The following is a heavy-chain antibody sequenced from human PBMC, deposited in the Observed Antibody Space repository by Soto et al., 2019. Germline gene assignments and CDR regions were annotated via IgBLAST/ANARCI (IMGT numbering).Heavy chain of an antibody. CDR1: GGSISSSSYY. J-gene: IGHJ4*02. Sequence: SETLSLTCTVSGGSISSSSYYWGWIRQPPGKGLEWIGSIHYSGSTYYNPSLKSRVTISVDTSKNQFSLKLSSVTAADTAVYYCYPVYDSSGYYPDWGQGTLVTVSS. D-gene: IGHD3-22*01. CDR3: YPVYDSSGYYPD. V-gene: IGHV4-39*01. CDR2: IHYSGST.